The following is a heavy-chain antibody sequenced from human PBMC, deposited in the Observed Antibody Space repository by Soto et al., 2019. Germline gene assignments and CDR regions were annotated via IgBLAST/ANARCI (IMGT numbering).Heavy chain of an antibody. Sequence: PGVSLRLSCEASAFPSGSSFRYFWMTWVRQGPGKGLEWVASIKPDGSEKYYVDSVKGRFTISRDNAKSSLSLQMNSLRAEDTAVYYCTTGHYNNFLGGEGTLVTVAS. V-gene: IGHV3-7*01. CDR2: IKPDGSEK. CDR1: AFPSGSSFRYFW. CDR3: TTGHYNNFL. D-gene: IGHD4-4*01. J-gene: IGHJ4*02.